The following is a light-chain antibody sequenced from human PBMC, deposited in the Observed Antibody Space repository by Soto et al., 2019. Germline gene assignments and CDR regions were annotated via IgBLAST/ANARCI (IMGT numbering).Light chain of an antibody. J-gene: IGKJ1*01. V-gene: IGKV3-15*01. Sequence: EIVMTQSPPTLSVSPGEGATLACRASQSLTSNLAWYQQKPGLAPRLLIYDASTRATGIPARFSGSGSGTEFTLTISGLQSEDSAVYYCQQYSYWPRTFGQGTKV. CDR3: QQYSYWPRT. CDR2: DAS. CDR1: QSLTSN.